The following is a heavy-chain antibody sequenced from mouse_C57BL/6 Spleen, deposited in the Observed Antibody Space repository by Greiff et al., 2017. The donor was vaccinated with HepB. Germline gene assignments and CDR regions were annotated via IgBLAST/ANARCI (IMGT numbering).Heavy chain of an antibody. Sequence: EVMLVESGGGLVKPGGSLKLSCAASGFTFSSYAMSWVRQTPEKRLEWVATISDGGSYTYYPDNVKGRFTISRDNAKNNLYLQMSHLKSEDTAMYYCARDRDYYGSSYFDYWGQGTTRTVSS. J-gene: IGHJ2*01. CDR2: ISDGGSYT. D-gene: IGHD1-1*01. V-gene: IGHV5-4*01. CDR1: GFTFSSYA. CDR3: ARDRDYYGSSYFDY.